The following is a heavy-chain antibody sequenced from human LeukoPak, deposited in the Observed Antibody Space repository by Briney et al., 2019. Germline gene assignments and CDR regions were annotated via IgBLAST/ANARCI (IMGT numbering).Heavy chain of an antibody. Sequence: QPGGSLRLSCAASEFSVGSNYMTWVRQAPGKGLQWVANIKQDGSEKYYVDSVKGRFTISRDNAKNSLYLQMNSLRAEDTAVYYCARGPLWPVDSVTAFDYWGQGTVVTVSS. V-gene: IGHV3-7*01. CDR3: ARGPLWPVDSVTAFDY. CDR2: IKQDGSEK. D-gene: IGHD2-21*02. CDR1: EFSVGSNY. J-gene: IGHJ4*02.